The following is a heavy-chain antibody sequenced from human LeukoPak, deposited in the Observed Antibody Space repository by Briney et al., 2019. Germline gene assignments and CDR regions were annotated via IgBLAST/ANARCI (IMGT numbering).Heavy chain of an antibody. J-gene: IGHJ4*02. D-gene: IGHD4-23*01. CDR3: AKDGSSSYGGTTGFDY. CDR1: GFTVSSNY. Sequence: GGSLRLSCAASGFTVSSNYMSWVRQAPGKGLEWVANIKQDGSEKYYVDSVKGRFTISRDNAKNSLYLQMNSLRAEDMALYYCAKDGSSSYGGTTGFDYWGQGTLVTVSS. CDR2: IKQDGSEK. V-gene: IGHV3-7*03.